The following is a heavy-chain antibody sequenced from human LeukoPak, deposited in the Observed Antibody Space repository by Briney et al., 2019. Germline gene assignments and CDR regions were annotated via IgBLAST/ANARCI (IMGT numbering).Heavy chain of an antibody. CDR3: ARGSGDSSWSDY. D-gene: IGHD6-13*01. CDR1: GYTSTSYW. J-gene: IGHJ4*02. CDR2: IYLGDSDT. Sequence: GASLQISCKGSGYTSTSYWIAWVRQMPGKGLEWMGIIYLGDSDTRYSPSFQGQVTISADKSIGTAYLQWRSLKASDTAMYYCARGSGDSSWSDYWGQGTLVTVSS. V-gene: IGHV5-51*01.